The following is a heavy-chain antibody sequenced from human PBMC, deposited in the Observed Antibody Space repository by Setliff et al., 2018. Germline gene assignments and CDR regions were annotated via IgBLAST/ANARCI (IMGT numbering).Heavy chain of an antibody. CDR3: ARSPSSGAYWNPRPFYSDY. V-gene: IGHV4-39*01. CDR2: IYYSGST. Sequence: PSETLSLTCRVSGGSISSGNYYWGLIRQPPGKGLEWVATIYYSGSTYSNPSLKSRLIISVDAPDNQFSVKLSSVTAADTAVYYCARSPSSGAYWNPRPFYSDYWARGTLVTVSS. D-gene: IGHD1-26*01. J-gene: IGHJ4*02. CDR1: GGSISSGNYY.